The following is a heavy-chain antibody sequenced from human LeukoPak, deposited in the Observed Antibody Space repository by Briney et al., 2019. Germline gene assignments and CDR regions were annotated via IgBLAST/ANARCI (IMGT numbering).Heavy chain of an antibody. Sequence: GGSLRLSCAASGFTFSTYAIHWVRQAPGRGLEWVAVIWYDGSEQYYADSVKGRFIISRDNSKSTSDLQMNSLRAEDTAVYYCARDVAPPQLLWFGELLNWFDPWGQGTLVTVSS. J-gene: IGHJ5*02. D-gene: IGHD3-10*01. CDR2: IWYDGSEQ. V-gene: IGHV3-33*01. CDR3: ARDVAPPQLLWFGELLNWFDP. CDR1: GFTFSTYA.